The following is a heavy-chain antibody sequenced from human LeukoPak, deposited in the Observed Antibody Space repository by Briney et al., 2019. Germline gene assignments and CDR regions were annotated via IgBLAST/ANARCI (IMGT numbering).Heavy chain of an antibody. V-gene: IGHV1-69*05. J-gene: IGHJ4*02. CDR1: GGTFSSYA. CDR3: ARSRHFGLWFGDLGGYFDY. D-gene: IGHD3-10*01. Sequence: SVKVSCKASGGTFSSYAISWVRQAPGQGLEWMGGIIPIFGTANYAQKFQGRVTITTDESTSTAYMELSSLRSEDTAVYYCARSRHFGLWFGDLGGYFDYWGQGTLVTVSP. CDR2: IIPIFGTA.